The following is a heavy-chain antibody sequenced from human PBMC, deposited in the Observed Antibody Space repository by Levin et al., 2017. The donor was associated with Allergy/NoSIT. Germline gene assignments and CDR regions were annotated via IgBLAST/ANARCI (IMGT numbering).Heavy chain of an antibody. V-gene: IGHV3-13*04. CDR1: GFTFSRYD. D-gene: IGHD6-25*01. CDR2: IGIAGDT. CDR3: SRETGMGSSGWGGLDY. Sequence: GGSLRLSCAASGFTFSRYDMHWVRQLTGKGLEWVSAIGIAGDTYCPGSVKGRFTISRDDAKNFLYLQMNNLRAGDTAVYYCSRETGMGSSGWGGLDYWGQGILVTVSS. J-gene: IGHJ4*02.